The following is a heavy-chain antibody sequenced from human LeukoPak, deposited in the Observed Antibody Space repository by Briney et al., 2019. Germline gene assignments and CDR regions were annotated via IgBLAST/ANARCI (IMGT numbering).Heavy chain of an antibody. CDR3: ARQGAYTGSGAYSGALFAFDF. V-gene: IGHV5-10-1*01. J-gene: IGHJ3*01. Sequence: GESLKISCKAFGYSFNTFWISWVRQMPGRGLEWMGGIDPSDSYTSYSPSFQGHVTISADKSISTVSLQWTSLKASDTAMYYCARQGAYTGSGAYSGALFAFDFWGRGTMVTVSP. CDR1: GYSFNTFW. CDR2: IDPSDSYT. D-gene: IGHD3-10*01.